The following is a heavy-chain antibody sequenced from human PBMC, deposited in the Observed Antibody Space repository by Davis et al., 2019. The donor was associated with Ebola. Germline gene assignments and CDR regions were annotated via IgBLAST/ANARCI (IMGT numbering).Heavy chain of an antibody. CDR2: MNPNSGNT. CDR1: GYSFIGYH. V-gene: IGHV1-8*03. CDR3: ARGEYCTGGVCYTNPNLRYYFGLDV. J-gene: IGHJ6*02. D-gene: IGHD2-8*02. Sequence: ASVKVSCKTSGYSFIGYHIHWVRQAPGQGLEWMGWMNPNSGNTGYAQKFQGRVTIGADEVTSTANMELSSLRAEDTAVYYCARGEYCTGGVCYTNPNLRYYFGLDVWGQGTTVTVSS.